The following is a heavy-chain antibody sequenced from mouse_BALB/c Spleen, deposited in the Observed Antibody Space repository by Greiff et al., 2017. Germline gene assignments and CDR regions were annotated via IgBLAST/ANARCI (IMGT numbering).Heavy chain of an antibody. CDR1: GFTFSSYA. J-gene: IGHJ2*01. D-gene: IGHD1-2*01. CDR2: ISSGGST. V-gene: IGHV5-6-5*01. Sequence: EVQRVESGGGLVKPGGSLKLSCAASGFTFSSYAMSWVRQTPEKGLEWVATISSGGSTDYPDSVKGRFTISRDNARNILYLQMSSLRSEDTAMYYCSRGVTTAPYYFDYWGQGTTLTVSS. CDR3: SRGVTTAPYYFDY.